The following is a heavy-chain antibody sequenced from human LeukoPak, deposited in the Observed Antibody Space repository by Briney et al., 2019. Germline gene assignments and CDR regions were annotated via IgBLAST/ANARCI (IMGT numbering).Heavy chain of an antibody. D-gene: IGHD6-6*01. CDR1: EFTFSSYN. CDR3: ARDSSNEYSSSFFYYYYYMDV. Sequence: GGSLRLSCAASEFTFSSYNMNWVRQAPGKGLEWVSYISSSSSTIYYADSVKGRFTISRDSAKNSLYLQMNSLRAEDTAVYYCARDSSNEYSSSFFYYYYYMDVWAKGTTVTVSS. V-gene: IGHV3-48*01. J-gene: IGHJ6*03. CDR2: ISSSSSTI.